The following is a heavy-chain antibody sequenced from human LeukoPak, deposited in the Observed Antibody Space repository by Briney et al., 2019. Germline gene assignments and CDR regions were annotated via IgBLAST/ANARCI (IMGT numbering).Heavy chain of an antibody. CDR3: ARGRGGSGSPFDY. V-gene: IGHV4-59*01. CDR1: GGSISSYY. J-gene: IGHJ4*02. Sequence: PSETLSLTCTASGGSISSYYWSWIRQSPGKGLEWIGYIYYSGSTNYNPSLKSRVTISVDTSKNQFSLNLSSVTAADTAMYYCARGRGGSGSPFDYWGQGTLVTVSS. D-gene: IGHD3-10*01. CDR2: IYYSGST.